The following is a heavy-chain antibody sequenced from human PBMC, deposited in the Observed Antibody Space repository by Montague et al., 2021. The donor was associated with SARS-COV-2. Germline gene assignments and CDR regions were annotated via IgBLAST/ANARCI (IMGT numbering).Heavy chain of an antibody. Sequence: SLRLSCAASGFTFSSYGMHWVRQAPGKGLEWVAVIWYDGSNKYYADSVKGQFTISRGNSKNTLYLQMNSLRAEDTAVYYCAREGTYGDYDVYWGQGTLVTVSS. V-gene: IGHV3-33*01. J-gene: IGHJ4*02. CDR3: AREGTYGDYDVY. CDR2: IWYDGSNK. CDR1: GFTFSSYG. D-gene: IGHD4-17*01.